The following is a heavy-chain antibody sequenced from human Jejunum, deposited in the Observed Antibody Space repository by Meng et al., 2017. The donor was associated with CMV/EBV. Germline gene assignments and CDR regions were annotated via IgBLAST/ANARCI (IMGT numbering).Heavy chain of an antibody. CDR2: IHDTGST. D-gene: IGHD3-3*01. V-gene: IGHV4-30-4*08. CDR3: ARGSIFVSFDS. J-gene: IGHJ4*02. Sequence: QVQLLESGPGLVKPSQTLSLTCPVSGGSIGSGDYYWSWIRQPPGKGLEWIGYIHDTGSTYYNPSLKSRVDISLGTSRNHFSLTLSSVTAEDTAVYFCARGSIFVSFDSWGQGTLVTVSS. CDR1: GGSIGSGDYY.